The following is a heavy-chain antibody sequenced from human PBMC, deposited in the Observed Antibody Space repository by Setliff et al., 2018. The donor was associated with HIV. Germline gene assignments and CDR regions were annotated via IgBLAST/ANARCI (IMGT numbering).Heavy chain of an antibody. CDR3: LRGGSFGDIPNC. CDR2: ISTSGNFI. V-gene: IGHV3-21*06. J-gene: IGHJ4*02. D-gene: IGHD4-17*01. Sequence: GGSLRLSCAASGFTFSRYAMNWVRQVPGKGLEWVSCISTSGNFIYYADSVKGRFTVSRDNAKNSLYLQMNSLRAGDTAVYYCLRGGSFGDIPNCWGQGTLVTVS. CDR1: GFTFSRYA.